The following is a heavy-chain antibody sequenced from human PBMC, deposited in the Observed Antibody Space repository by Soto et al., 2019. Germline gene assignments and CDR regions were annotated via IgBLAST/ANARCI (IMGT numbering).Heavy chain of an antibody. J-gene: IGHJ4*02. CDR2: ISYDGNNK. Sequence: QVQLVESGGGVVQSGTSLRLSCAASGFPFSSYGMHWVRQAPGKGLEWVAQISYDGNNKFYADSVKGRFTISRDNSKNTLYLQMSSLRAEDTAVYYCAGGQYYFDYCGQGTVVSVSS. V-gene: IGHV3-30*03. D-gene: IGHD2-15*01. CDR1: GFPFSSYG. CDR3: AGGQYYFDY.